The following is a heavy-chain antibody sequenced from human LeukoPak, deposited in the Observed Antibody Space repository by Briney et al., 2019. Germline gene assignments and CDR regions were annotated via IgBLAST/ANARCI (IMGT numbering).Heavy chain of an antibody. CDR3: ARDDGSYYYDSSGYSDAFDI. V-gene: IGHV1-2*06. CDR1: GYTFTGYN. CDR2: INPNSGGP. J-gene: IGHJ3*02. Sequence: ASVKVSSKASGYTFTGYNMHWVRQAPGQGLEWMGRINPNSGGPNNAQKFQGRVTMTRDTSISTVYMELSRLRSDDTAVYYCARDDGSYYYDSSGYSDAFDIWGQGTMVTVSS. D-gene: IGHD3-22*01.